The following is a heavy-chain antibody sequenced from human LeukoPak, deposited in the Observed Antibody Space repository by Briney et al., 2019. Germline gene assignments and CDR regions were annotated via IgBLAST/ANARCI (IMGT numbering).Heavy chain of an antibody. Sequence: LAGGSLRLSCAASGFTLSAYPMNWVRQAPGKGLERISHIRDSGSTDYADSVKGRFTISRDNAKSSLYLQLNSLRAEDTAVYFCARDHDYAFDNWGQGTLVAVSS. J-gene: IGHJ4*02. V-gene: IGHV3-48*01. CDR2: IRDSGST. CDR1: GFTLSAYP. D-gene: IGHD4-17*01. CDR3: ARDHDYAFDN.